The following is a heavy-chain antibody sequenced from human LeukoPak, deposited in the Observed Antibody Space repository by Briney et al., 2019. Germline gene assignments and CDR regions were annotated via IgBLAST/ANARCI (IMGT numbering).Heavy chain of an antibody. J-gene: IGHJ4*02. CDR2: ISYDGNNK. Sequence: GGSLRLSCAASGFSLCSYRMHGAREAPGKGLEWVAFISYDGNNKYYADSVKGRFNISRDFSKNTVYLQMDSLRAEDTAVYYCAKRGDSGSHKYFDYWGQGTLVTVSS. CDR3: AKRGDSGSHKYFDY. CDR1: GFSLCSYR. V-gene: IGHV3-30*18. D-gene: IGHD1-26*01.